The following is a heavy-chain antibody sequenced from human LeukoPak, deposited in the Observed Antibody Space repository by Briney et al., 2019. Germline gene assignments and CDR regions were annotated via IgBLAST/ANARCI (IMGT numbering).Heavy chain of an antibody. CDR2: IKEDGSET. CDR1: GSTFSSYA. J-gene: IGHJ4*02. V-gene: IGHV3-7*03. Sequence: GGSLRLSCAASGSTFSSYAMSWVRQAPGKGLEWLGNIKEDGSETYYGDFVKGRITMSRDNAKNSLSLQMNSLRVEDTAVYYCARDRGWLTSDYWGQGILVTVSS. D-gene: IGHD6-19*01. CDR3: ARDRGWLTSDY.